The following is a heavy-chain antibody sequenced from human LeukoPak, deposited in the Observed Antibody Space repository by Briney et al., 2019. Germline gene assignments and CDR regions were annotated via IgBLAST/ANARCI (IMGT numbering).Heavy chain of an antibody. V-gene: IGHV4-59*12. CDR3: ARESFHLAAAGVYYYYNMDV. J-gene: IGHJ6*03. CDR1: GGSISSYY. CDR2: IYYYGST. D-gene: IGHD6-13*01. Sequence: SETLSPTCTVSGGSISSYYWSWIRQPPGKGQEWIGYIYYYGSTYYNPSLKSQVTMSVDPSKHQYSLKLSSVTAADTAVYYCARESFHLAAAGVYYYYNMDVWGKGTTFTISS.